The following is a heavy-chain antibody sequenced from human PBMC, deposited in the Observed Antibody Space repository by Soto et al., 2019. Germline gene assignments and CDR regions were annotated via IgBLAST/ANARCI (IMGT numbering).Heavy chain of an antibody. CDR3: ARNMWSSVTTNFDY. CDR1: VYTFASYA. Sequence: ASVKVSCKASVYTFASYAMHWVRQAPGQRLEWMGWINAGNGNTKYSQKFQGRVTITRDTSASTAYMELSSLRSEDTAVYYCARNMWSSVTTNFDYWGQGTLVTVSS. D-gene: IGHD4-17*01. CDR2: INAGNGNT. J-gene: IGHJ4*02. V-gene: IGHV1-3*01.